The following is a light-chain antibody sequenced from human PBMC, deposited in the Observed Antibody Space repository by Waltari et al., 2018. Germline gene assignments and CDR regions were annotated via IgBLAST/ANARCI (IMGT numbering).Light chain of an antibody. CDR1: SSDVGGYNY. J-gene: IGLJ2*01. CDR2: DVS. Sequence: QSALTQPAPVSGSPGQSITISCTGTSSDVGGYNYVSWYQQHPGKAPKLMIYDVSNRPSWVSNRFSGSESGNTASRTISGLQAEDEADYHCSSYTSTSTVDVIFGGGTKLTVL. V-gene: IGLV2-14*03. CDR3: SSYTSTSTVDVI.